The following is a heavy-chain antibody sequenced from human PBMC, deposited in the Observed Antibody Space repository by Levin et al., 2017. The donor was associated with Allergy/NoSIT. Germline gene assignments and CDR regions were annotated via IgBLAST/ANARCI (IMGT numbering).Heavy chain of an antibody. CDR2: IYPGDSDT. Sequence: GESLKISCQGSGYSFTSYWIGWVRQMPGKGLELMGIIYPGDSDTRYRPSFQGQVTISADKSISTAYLQWSSLKASDPAIYYCARRGTRDYYYYMDVWGKGTTVTVSS. V-gene: IGHV5-51*01. CDR3: ARRGTRDYYYYMDV. J-gene: IGHJ6*03. D-gene: IGHD1-1*01. CDR1: GYSFTSYW.